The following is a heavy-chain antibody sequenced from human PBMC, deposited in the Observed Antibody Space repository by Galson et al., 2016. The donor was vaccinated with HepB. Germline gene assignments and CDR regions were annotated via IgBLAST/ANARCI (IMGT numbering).Heavy chain of an antibody. CDR3: ARGGYDTGWYLSDF. D-gene: IGHD6-19*01. J-gene: IGHJ4*02. CDR1: GYTFTTYD. V-gene: IGHV1-8*01. CDR2: MNPNTGYT. Sequence: SVKVSCKASGYTFTTYDINWVRQATGQGLEWMGWMNPNTGYTGYAQKFQGRVTLTRNTSISTAYLELSSLTSEDTAVYYCARGGYDTGWYLSDFWGQGTLDTVSS.